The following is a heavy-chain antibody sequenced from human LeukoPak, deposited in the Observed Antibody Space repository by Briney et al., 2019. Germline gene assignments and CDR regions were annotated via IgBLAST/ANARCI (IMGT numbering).Heavy chain of an antibody. J-gene: IGHJ4*02. CDR3: ARDNGCGSGSYYSDY. D-gene: IGHD1-26*01. CDR2: ISSSSSYI. Sequence: GGSLRLSCAASGFTFSSYSMNWVRQAPGKGLEWVSSISSSSSYIYYAESVKGRFTISRANAKNSLYLQINSPRVEDTAVYYCARDNGCGSGSYYSDYWGQGTLVAVSS. V-gene: IGHV3-21*01. CDR1: GFTFSSYS.